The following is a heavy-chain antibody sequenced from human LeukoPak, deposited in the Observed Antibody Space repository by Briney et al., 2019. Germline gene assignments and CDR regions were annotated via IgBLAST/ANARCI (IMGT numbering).Heavy chain of an antibody. Sequence: SETLSLTCTVSGGSISSRSDYWGWIRQTPGKGLEWIGNLDSSGSTYYNPSLKSRVTISVGTSKNQFSLNLRSVTAADTAIYFCSRSHDYGGLYFYYYFDVWGQGTTVTVSS. V-gene: IGHV4-39*01. J-gene: IGHJ6*03. CDR3: SRSHDYGGLYFYYYFDV. D-gene: IGHD4-23*01. CDR2: LDSSGST. CDR1: GGSISSRSDY.